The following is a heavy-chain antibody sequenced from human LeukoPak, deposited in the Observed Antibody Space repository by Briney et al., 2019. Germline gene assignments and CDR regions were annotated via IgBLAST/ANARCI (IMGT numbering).Heavy chain of an antibody. Sequence: SETLSLTCAVYGGSFSGYYWSWIRQPPGKGLEWIGEINHSGSTNYNPSLKSRVTISVDTSKNQFSLKLSSVTAADTAVYYCARDREGGYDFGWFDPWGQGTLVTVSS. V-gene: IGHV4-34*01. CDR2: INHSGST. CDR3: ARDREGGYDFGWFDP. J-gene: IGHJ5*02. CDR1: GGSFSGYY. D-gene: IGHD5-12*01.